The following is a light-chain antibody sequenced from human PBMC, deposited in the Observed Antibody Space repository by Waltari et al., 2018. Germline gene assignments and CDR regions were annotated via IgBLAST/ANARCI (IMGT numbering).Light chain of an antibody. J-gene: IGLJ3*02. V-gene: IGLV1-51*01. CDR2: DND. CDR1: SPNIGGNY. CDR3: GTWDRSLAAGV. Sequence: QSVLTQPPSVSAAPGQKVTISCSGSSPNIGGNYVAWYQHLPGAAPKLVIYDNDQRPSGIPYRVSGSKSGTSATLVITGLQTGDEADYYCGTWDRSLAAGVFGGGTKVTVL.